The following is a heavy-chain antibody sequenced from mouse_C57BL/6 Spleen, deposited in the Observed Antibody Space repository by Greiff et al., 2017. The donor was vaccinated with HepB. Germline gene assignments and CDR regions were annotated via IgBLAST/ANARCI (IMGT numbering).Heavy chain of an antibody. V-gene: IGHV1-26*01. CDR1: GYTFTDYY. Sequence: EVQLQQSGPELVKPGASVKISCKASGYTFTDYYMNWVKQSHGKSLEWIGDINPNNGGTSYNQKFKGNATLTVDKSSSTAYMELRSLTSEDSAVYYCARSRDYGSGYYFDYWGQGTTLTVSS. CDR3: ARSRDYGSGYYFDY. D-gene: IGHD1-1*01. CDR2: INPNNGGT. J-gene: IGHJ2*01.